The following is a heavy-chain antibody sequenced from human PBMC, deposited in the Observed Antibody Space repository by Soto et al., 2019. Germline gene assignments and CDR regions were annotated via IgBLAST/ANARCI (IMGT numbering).Heavy chain of an antibody. Sequence: TGGSLRLSCAASGFTFSSYAMSWVRQAPGKGLEWVSAISGSGGSTYYADSVKGRFTISRDNSKNTLYLQMNSLRAEDTAVYYCAKGQPPIVLRFLEWLDKGRVPFDYWGQGTLVTVSS. CDR1: GFTFSSYA. V-gene: IGHV3-23*01. CDR3: AKGQPPIVLRFLEWLDKGRVPFDY. J-gene: IGHJ4*02. CDR2: ISGSGGST. D-gene: IGHD3-3*01.